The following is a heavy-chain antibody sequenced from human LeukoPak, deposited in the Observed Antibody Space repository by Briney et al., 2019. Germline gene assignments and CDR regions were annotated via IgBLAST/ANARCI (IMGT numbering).Heavy chain of an antibody. CDR1: GFTLSSYA. J-gene: IGHJ4*02. CDR3: ASTAMTTVRSEDFDY. CDR2: ISNSGSSR. V-gene: IGHV3-23*01. Sequence: GGSLRLSCAGSGFTLSSYAMSWVRQAPGKGLEWVSRISNSGSSRDYAASVKGRFTISRDNSKNTLYLQMNSLRAEDTAVYYCASTAMTTVRSEDFDYWGQGILVTVSS. D-gene: IGHD4-17*01.